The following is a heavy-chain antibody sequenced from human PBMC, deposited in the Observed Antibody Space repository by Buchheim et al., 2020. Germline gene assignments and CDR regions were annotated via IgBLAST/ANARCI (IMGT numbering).Heavy chain of an antibody. Sequence: QVQLAESGGGVVQPGRSLRLSCVASGFTFRNFGMHWVRQAPGKGLEWVASISHDGKKKDYVDSVKGRFTIARDDSNNLSFLHMESLRREDSAVYYCAFVGATTGFEQWGQGTL. J-gene: IGHJ4*02. D-gene: IGHD1-26*01. CDR3: AFVGATTGFEQ. CDR1: GFTFRNFG. V-gene: IGHV3-30*03. CDR2: ISHDGKKK.